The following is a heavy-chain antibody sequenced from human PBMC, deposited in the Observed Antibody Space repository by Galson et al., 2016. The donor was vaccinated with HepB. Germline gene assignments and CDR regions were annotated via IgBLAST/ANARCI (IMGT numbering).Heavy chain of an antibody. V-gene: IGHV1-46*01. D-gene: IGHD3-22*01. CDR1: GYTFTSYN. CDR3: VRDHYDSSGYPYNWFDP. J-gene: IGHJ5*02. CDR2: INPSGGST. Sequence: SCKASGYTFTSYNVHWVRQAPGQGLEWMGIINPSGGSTSYAQKFQGRVTMTRDTSTSTVYMELSSLRSEDTAVYYCVRDHYDSSGYPYNWFDPWGQGTLVTVAS.